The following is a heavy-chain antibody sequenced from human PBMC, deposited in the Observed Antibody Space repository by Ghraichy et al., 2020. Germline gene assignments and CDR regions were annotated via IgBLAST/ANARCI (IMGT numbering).Heavy chain of an antibody. CDR3: ARESSYYYDSSGYGMDV. V-gene: IGHV4-30-4*01. CDR2: IYYSGST. CDR1: GGSISSGDYY. Sequence: SETLSLTCTVSGGSISSGDYYWSWIRQPPGKGLEWIGYIYYSGSTYYNPSLKSRVTISVDTSKNQFSLKLSSVTAADTAVYYCARESSYYYDSSGYGMDVWGQGTTVTVSS. D-gene: IGHD3-22*01. J-gene: IGHJ6*02.